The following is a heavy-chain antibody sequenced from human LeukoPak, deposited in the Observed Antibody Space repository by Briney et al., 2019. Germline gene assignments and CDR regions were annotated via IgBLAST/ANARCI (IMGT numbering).Heavy chain of an antibody. CDR2: IYYSGST. J-gene: IGHJ2*01. V-gene: IGHV4-39*07. Sequence: TPSETLSLTCTVSGGSISSSSYYWGWIRQPPGKGLEWIGSIYYSGSTYYNPSLKSRVTISVDTSKNQFSLKLSSVTAADTAVYYCARGNYDFWSGYFYWYFDLWGRGTLVTVSS. CDR1: GGSISSSSYY. D-gene: IGHD3-3*01. CDR3: ARGNYDFWSGYFYWYFDL.